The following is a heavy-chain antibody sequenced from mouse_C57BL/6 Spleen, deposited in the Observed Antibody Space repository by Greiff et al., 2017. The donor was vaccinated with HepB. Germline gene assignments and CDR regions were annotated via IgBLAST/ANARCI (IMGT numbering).Heavy chain of an antibody. D-gene: IGHD1-1*01. CDR2: IYPGDGDT. J-gene: IGHJ4*01. CDR3: ARWNLSYYGSSYLYYAMDY. CDR1: GYAFSSYW. V-gene: IGHV1-80*01. Sequence: QVQLQQSGAELVKPGASVKISCKASGYAFSSYWMNWVKQRPGKGLEWIGQIYPGDGDTNYNGKFKGKATLTADKSSSTAYMQLSSLTSEDSAVYFCARWNLSYYGSSYLYYAMDYWGQGTSVTVSS.